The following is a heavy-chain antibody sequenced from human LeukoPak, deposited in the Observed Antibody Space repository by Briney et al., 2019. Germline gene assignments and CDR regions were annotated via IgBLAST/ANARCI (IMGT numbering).Heavy chain of an antibody. CDR3: AFSWGYISGAGGAFDL. CDR2: YDGSYK. V-gene: IGHV3-30*01. J-gene: IGHJ3*01. D-gene: IGHD6-19*01. Sequence: YDGSYKYYALPVNGRFPISRDHSKNTLYLQMNSLRAEDTAVYHCAFSWGYISGAGGAFDLWGQGTMVTVSS.